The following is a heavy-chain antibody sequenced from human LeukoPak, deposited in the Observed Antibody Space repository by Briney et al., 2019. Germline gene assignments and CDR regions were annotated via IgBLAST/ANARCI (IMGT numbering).Heavy chain of an antibody. Sequence: GGSLRLSCAASGFTFSTYSMNWVRQAPGQGLEWVSYISSLGSTIYYADSVKGRFTISRDNAKNSLYLQMNSLRAEDTAVYYCARGEQEMATMSIDYWGQGTLVTVSS. V-gene: IGHV3-48*01. CDR3: ARGEQEMATMSIDY. CDR1: GFTFSTYS. J-gene: IGHJ4*02. D-gene: IGHD5-24*01. CDR2: ISSLGSTI.